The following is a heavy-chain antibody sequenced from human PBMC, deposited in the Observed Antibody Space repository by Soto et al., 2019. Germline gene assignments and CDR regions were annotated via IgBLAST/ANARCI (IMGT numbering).Heavy chain of an antibody. Sequence: QLQLQESGSGLVKPSQTLSLTCAVSGGSISSGGYSWSWIRQPPGKGLEWIGYISHSGSTYYNPSLKRRVTISVDRSNNQFSLKQSYVTAADTAVYYCARGQVVAAQHWGQGTLVTVSS. CDR1: GGSISSGGYS. CDR3: ARGQVVAAQH. CDR2: ISHSGST. V-gene: IGHV4-30-2*01. D-gene: IGHD2-15*01. J-gene: IGHJ4*02.